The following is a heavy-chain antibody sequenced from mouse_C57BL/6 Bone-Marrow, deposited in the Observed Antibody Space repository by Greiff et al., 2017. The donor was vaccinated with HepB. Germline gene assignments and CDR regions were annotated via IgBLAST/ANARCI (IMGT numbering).Heavy chain of an antibody. V-gene: IGHV1-15*01. Sequence: QVHVKQSGAELVRPGASVTLSCKASGYTFTDYEMHWVKQTPVHGLEWIGAIDPETGGTAYNQKFKGKAILTADKSSSTAYMELRSLTSEDSAVYYCTREGVYYDYDGYFDVWGTGTTVTVSS. CDR3: TREGVYYDYDGYFDV. D-gene: IGHD2-4*01. CDR1: GYTFTDYE. J-gene: IGHJ1*03. CDR2: IDPETGGT.